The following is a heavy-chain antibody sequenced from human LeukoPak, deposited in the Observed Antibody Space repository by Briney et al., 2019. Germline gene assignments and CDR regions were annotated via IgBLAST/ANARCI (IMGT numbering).Heavy chain of an antibody. D-gene: IGHD1-26*01. Sequence: PSQTLSLTCAVSGGSISSGGYSWSWIRQPPGKGLEWIGYIYHSGSTYYNPSLKSRVTISVDRSKNQFSLKLSSVTAADTAVYYCASGRDSDFDYWGQGTLVTVSS. V-gene: IGHV4-30-2*01. J-gene: IGHJ4*02. CDR2: IYHSGST. CDR3: ASGRDSDFDY. CDR1: GGSISSGGYS.